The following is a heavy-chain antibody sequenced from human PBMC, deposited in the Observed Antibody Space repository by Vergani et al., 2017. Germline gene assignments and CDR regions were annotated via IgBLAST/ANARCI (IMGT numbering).Heavy chain of an antibody. CDR1: GFTFSSYA. CDR3: ASVQGLFGYYYGSESPFDY. J-gene: IGHJ4*02. Sequence: QVQLVESGGGVVQPGRSLRLSCADSGFTFSSYAMHWVRQAPGKGLGWVAVISYDGSNKYYADSVKGRFTISRDNSKNTLYLQMNSLRAEDTAVYYCASVQGLFGYYYGSESPFDYWGQGTLVTVSS. V-gene: IGHV3-30-3*01. CDR2: ISYDGSNK. D-gene: IGHD3-10*01.